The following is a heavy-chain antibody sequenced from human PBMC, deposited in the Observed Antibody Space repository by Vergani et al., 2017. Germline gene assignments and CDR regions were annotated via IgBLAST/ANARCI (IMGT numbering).Heavy chain of an antibody. Sequence: EVQLLESGGGLVQPGGSLRLSCAASGFTFSSYAMSWVRQAPGKGLEWVSAISGSGGSTYYADSVKGRFTISRDNSKNTLYLQMNSLRAEDTAVSYCAKTVVRYYYYYGMDVWGQGTTVTVSS. V-gene: IGHV3-23*01. CDR1: GFTFSSYA. D-gene: IGHD3-10*01. CDR2: ISGSGGST. CDR3: AKTVVRYYYYYGMDV. J-gene: IGHJ6*02.